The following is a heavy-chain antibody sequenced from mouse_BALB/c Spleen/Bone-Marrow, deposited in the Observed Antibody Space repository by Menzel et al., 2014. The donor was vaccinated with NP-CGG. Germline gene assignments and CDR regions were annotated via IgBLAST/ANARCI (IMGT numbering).Heavy chain of an antibody. V-gene: IGHV1-80*01. D-gene: IGHD2-1*01. Sequence: LEESGAELVRPGSSVKISCKASGYAFSSYWMSWVKQRPGQGLEWIGQIYPGDGDTNYNGKFKGKATLTADKSSSTAYMQLSSLTSEDSAVYFCARTGNLAWFAYWGQGTLVTVSA. CDR2: IYPGDGDT. J-gene: IGHJ3*01. CDR3: ARTGNLAWFAY. CDR1: GYAFSSYW.